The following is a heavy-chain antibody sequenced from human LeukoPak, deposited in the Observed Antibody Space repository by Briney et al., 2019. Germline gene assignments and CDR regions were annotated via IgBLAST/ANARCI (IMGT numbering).Heavy chain of an antibody. V-gene: IGHV3-9*01. D-gene: IGHD6-13*01. CDR3: AKERYAAAGSFDY. Sequence: GRSLRLSCAASGFTFDDYGIHWVRQAPGKGLEWVSGISWNSGSIGYADSVKGRFTISRDNARNSLYLQMNSLRPEDTALYYCAKERYAAAGSFDYWGQGTLVTVSS. J-gene: IGHJ4*02. CDR1: GFTFDDYG. CDR2: ISWNSGSI.